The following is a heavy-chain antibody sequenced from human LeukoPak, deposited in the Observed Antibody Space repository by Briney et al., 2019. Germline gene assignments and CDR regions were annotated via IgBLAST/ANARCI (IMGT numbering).Heavy chain of an antibody. CDR2: ISRESNTI. D-gene: IGHD5-24*01. V-gene: IGHV3-48*01. Sequence: GGSLRLSFSASKFNFDKYSMNWVRQAPGKGLEWLSYISRESNTIYYADSVKGRFTISRDNAKNSLYLQRNRPRAEDTAVYYCASGGMEMANWGQGTLVTVSS. CDR3: ASGGMEMAN. J-gene: IGHJ4*02. CDR1: KFNFDKYS.